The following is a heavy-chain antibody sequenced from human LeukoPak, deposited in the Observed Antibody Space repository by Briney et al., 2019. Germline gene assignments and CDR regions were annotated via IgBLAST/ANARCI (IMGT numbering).Heavy chain of an antibody. J-gene: IGHJ4*02. Sequence: PGGSLRLSCAASGFTFSSYAMHWVRQAPGKGLEGVAVISYDGSNKYYADSVKGRFTISRDNSKNTLYLQMNSLRAEDTAVYYCARDVAGTVDYWGQGTLVTVSS. CDR2: ISYDGSNK. V-gene: IGHV3-30-3*01. CDR1: GFTFSSYA. D-gene: IGHD6-19*01. CDR3: ARDVAGTVDY.